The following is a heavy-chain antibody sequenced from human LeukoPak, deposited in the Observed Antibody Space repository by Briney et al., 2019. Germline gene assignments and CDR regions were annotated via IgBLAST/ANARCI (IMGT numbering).Heavy chain of an antibody. CDR1: GGSFSGYY. V-gene: IGHV4-34*01. D-gene: IGHD3-9*01. CDR3: ARLRGYDILTGYYTSDAFDI. J-gene: IGHJ3*02. CDR2: INHSGST. Sequence: SETLSLTCAVYGGSFSGYYWSWIRKPPGKGLEWIGEINHSGSTNYNPSLKSRVTISVDTSKNQFSLKLSSVTAADTAVYYCARLRGYDILTGYYTSDAFDIWGQGTMVTVSS.